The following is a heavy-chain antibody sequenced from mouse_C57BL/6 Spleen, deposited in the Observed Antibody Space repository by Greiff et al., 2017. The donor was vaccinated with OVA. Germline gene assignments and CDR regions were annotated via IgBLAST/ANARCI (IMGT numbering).Heavy chain of an antibody. J-gene: IGHJ2*01. Sequence: EVQGVESGGGLVKPGGSLKLSCAASGFTFSSYAMSWVRQTPEKRLEWVATISDGGSYTYYPDNVKGRFTISRDNAKNNLYLQMSHLKSEDTAMYYCARSAQASPPDYWGQGTTLTVSS. CDR2: ISDGGSYT. V-gene: IGHV5-4*01. CDR3: ARSAQASPPDY. D-gene: IGHD3-2*02. CDR1: GFTFSSYA.